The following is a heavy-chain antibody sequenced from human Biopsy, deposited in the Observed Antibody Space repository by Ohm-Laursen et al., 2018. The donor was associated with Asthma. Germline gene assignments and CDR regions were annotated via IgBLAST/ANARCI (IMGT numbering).Heavy chain of an antibody. CDR2: IYSGGTS. CDR3: ARKIAARGGMGV. V-gene: IGHV3-66*01. CDR1: GFAVSRDY. J-gene: IGHJ6*02. Sequence: GQTLSLTCAASGFAVSRDYMFWVRQAPGKGLEWVSVIYSGGTSHTADSVRGRFTISRDYSKNTLYLQMHSLRAEDTAVYYCARKIAARGGMGVWGQGTTVTVSS. D-gene: IGHD6-6*01.